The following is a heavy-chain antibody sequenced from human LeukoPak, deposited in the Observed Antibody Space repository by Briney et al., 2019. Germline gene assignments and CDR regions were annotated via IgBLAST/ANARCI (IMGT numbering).Heavy chain of an antibody. D-gene: IGHD1-26*01. CDR2: ISSSSSYI. CDR3: AREGRGGSYHDPFDY. J-gene: IGHJ4*02. Sequence: PGGSLRLSCAASGFTFNSYTMNWVRQSTERGLVWVSSISSSSSYIYYADSVKGRFTISRDNAKNSLYLQMNSLRAEDTAVYYCAREGRGGSYHDPFDYWGQGTLVTVSS. V-gene: IGHV3-21*01. CDR1: GFTFNSYT.